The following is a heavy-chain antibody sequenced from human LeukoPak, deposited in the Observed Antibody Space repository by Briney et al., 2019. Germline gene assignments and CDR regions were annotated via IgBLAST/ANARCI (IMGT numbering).Heavy chain of an antibody. CDR3: ARGTGGDDSSTYYPNWFDP. V-gene: IGHV3-33*01. Sequence: PGGSLRLSCAASGFTFSNYGIPWVRQAPGKGLEWVAVIWFDGSNKYYADSVKGRFTISRDNSKNTLYLQMNSLRAEDTAVYYCARGTGGDDSSTYYPNWFDPWGQGTLVTVSS. CDR2: IWFDGSNK. J-gene: IGHJ5*02. CDR1: GFTFSNYG. D-gene: IGHD3-22*01.